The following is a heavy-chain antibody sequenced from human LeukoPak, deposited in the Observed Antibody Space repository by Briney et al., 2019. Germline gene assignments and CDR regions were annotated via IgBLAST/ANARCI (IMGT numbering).Heavy chain of an antibody. J-gene: IGHJ5*02. CDR1: GYDFSTKW. CDR2: IYPTDSIT. D-gene: IGHD4-17*01. V-gene: IGHV5-51*01. Sequence: GESLKISCQTSGYDFSTKWIGWVRQMPGKGLEWMGIIYPTDSITRYSPSFQGHASISVDTSINTAYLQWASLRPSDTAMYFCARLAPDYADYWFDPWGQGTLVTVSS. CDR3: ARLAPDYADYWFDP.